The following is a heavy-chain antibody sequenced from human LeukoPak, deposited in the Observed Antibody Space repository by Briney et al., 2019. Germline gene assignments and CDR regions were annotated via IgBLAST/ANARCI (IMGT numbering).Heavy chain of an antibody. Sequence: PGGSLRLSCAASGFTFSDYYMSWIRQAPGKGLEWLSYIGSSNTIYSADSVKGRFTISRDNAKNSLYLQMNSLRAEDTAVYYCARGIFLITLGGLIVWGQGTLVTVSS. V-gene: IGHV3-11*04. CDR1: GFTFSDYY. CDR2: IGSSNTI. CDR3: ARGIFLITLGGLIV. J-gene: IGHJ4*02. D-gene: IGHD3-16*02.